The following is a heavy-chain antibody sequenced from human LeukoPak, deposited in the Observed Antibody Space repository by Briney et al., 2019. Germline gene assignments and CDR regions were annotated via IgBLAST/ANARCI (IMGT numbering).Heavy chain of an antibody. J-gene: IGHJ4*02. CDR2: INHSGST. CDR1: GGSFSGYY. D-gene: IGHD3-16*01. V-gene: IGHV4-34*01. CDR3: TRGAGWLIDY. Sequence: PSETLSLTCAVYGGSFSGYYWSWIRQPPGKGLEWIGEINHSGSTNYNPSLKSRVTISVDTSKNQFSLKLNSMTTADMAVYYCTRGAGWLIDYWGQGILVTVSS.